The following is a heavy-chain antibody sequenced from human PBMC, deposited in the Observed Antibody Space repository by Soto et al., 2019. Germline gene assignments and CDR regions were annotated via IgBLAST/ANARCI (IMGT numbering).Heavy chain of an antibody. CDR1: GGSISSGDYY. D-gene: IGHD4-17*01. J-gene: IGHJ4*02. V-gene: IGHV4-30-4*01. CDR2: IYYSGST. CDR3: ARGGDYGDYPHFDY. Sequence: TLTLTCTVSGGSISSGDYYWSWIRQPPGKGLEWIGYIYYSGSTYYNPSLKSRATISVDTSKNQFSLKLSSVTAADTAVYYCARGGDYGDYPHFDYWGQGTLVTVSS.